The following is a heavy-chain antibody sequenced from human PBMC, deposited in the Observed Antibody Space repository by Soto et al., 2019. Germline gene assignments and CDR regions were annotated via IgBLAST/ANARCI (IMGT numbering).Heavy chain of an antibody. CDR3: AATRGYSPPFDS. Sequence: QMQLVQSGAEVKKPGASAKVSCKASEYSFTSYYMHWVRRAPGQGLEWMGMIDPSGDNTGYPQKFQGRVTMTSDTSTSTVYMELSSLRSEDTAMYYCAATRGYSPPFDSWGQGTRVTVS. J-gene: IGHJ4*02. V-gene: IGHV1-46*01. D-gene: IGHD3-22*01. CDR1: EYSFTSYY. CDR2: IDPSGDNT.